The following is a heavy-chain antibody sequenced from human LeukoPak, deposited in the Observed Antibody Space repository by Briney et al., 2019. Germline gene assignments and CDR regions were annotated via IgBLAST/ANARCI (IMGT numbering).Heavy chain of an antibody. CDR1: GFAFSNYA. J-gene: IGHJ5*02. CDR2: ISSGGGRT. V-gene: IGHV3-23*01. Sequence: GGSLRLSCAASGFAFSNYAIRWVRQAPGKGLEWVSSISSGGGRTYYADSVKGRFTISRDNSKNTLYLQMDSLRAEDTAVYYCAKAPNYYGSGSYYNNWFDPWGQGTLVTVSS. CDR3: AKAPNYYGSGSYYNNWFDP. D-gene: IGHD3-10*01.